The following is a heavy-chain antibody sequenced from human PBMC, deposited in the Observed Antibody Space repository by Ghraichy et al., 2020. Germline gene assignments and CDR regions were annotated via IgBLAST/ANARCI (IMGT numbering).Heavy chain of an antibody. CDR1: GFTFSSYV. CDR2: ISGRGGST. D-gene: IGHD6-13*01. CDR3: AKGIAAGTSTISYYYNGLDV. V-gene: IGHV3-23*01. Sequence: GGSLRLSCTASGFTFSSYVMSWVRQAPGEGLEWVSAISGRGGSTYYADSVKGRFTISRDNSKNTLYLQMNSLRAEDTAVYYCAKGIAAGTSTISYYYNGLDVWGQGTLVTVSS. J-gene: IGHJ6*02.